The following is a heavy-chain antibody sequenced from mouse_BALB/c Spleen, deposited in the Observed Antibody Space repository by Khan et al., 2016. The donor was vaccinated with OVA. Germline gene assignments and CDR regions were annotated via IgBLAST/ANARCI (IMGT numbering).Heavy chain of an antibody. D-gene: IGHD2-2*01. CDR1: GFAFSRYW. CDR2: INPDSSTI. J-gene: IGHJ4*01. V-gene: IGHV4-1*02. CDR3: ARGLRRYYDAMDY. Sequence: EVQLQESGGGLVQPGGSLKLSCAASGFAFSRYWMSWVRQAPGKGLEWIGEINPDSSTINYTPSLKDKFIISRDNAKNTLYLQMSKVRSEDTALYYCARGLRRYYDAMDYWGQGTSVTVSS.